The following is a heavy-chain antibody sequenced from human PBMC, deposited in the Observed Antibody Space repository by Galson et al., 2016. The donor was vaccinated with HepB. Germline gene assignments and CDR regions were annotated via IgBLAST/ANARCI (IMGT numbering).Heavy chain of an antibody. Sequence: SLRLSCAASGFTFSSYSMNWVRQAPGKGLEWISGISWNSGTITYADSVKGRFTISRDNAKNSLYLQMNSLRAEDTALYYCAKDMSIFGVVITHSGGGLDVWGQGTTVTVSS. D-gene: IGHD3-3*01. J-gene: IGHJ6*02. CDR3: AKDMSIFGVVITHSGGGLDV. CDR1: GFTFSSYS. CDR2: ISWNSGTI. V-gene: IGHV3-9*01.